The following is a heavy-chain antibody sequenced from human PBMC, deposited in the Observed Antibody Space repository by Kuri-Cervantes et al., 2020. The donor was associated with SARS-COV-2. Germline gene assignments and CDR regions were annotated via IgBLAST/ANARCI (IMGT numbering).Heavy chain of an antibody. J-gene: IGHJ4*02. V-gene: IGHV3-53*01. CDR2: IYSGGST. Sequence: GESLKISCAASGFTVSSNYMSWVRQAPGKGLEWVSVIYSGGSTYYAASVKGRFTTSRDNSKNTLYLQMNSLRAEDTAVYYCARVRMAAYYFDYWGQGTLVTVSS. CDR3: ARVRMAAYYFDY. D-gene: IGHD5-24*01. CDR1: GFTVSSNY.